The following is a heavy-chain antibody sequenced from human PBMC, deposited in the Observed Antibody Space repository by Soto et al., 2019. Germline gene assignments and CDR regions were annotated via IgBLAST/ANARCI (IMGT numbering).Heavy chain of an antibody. V-gene: IGHV4-59*08. J-gene: IGHJ6*02. CDR2: VYYTGDT. CDR3: VRQGIDYLHGLVDV. Sequence: QVQLQQSGPRLVKPSETLSLTCTVSSDPDRSHNWGWIRQPPGRGLEWIGYVYYTGDTAYNPSLRGRVTISADTSKNDISLTLNSVTAADTAVYYCVRQGIDYLHGLVDVWGQGTTVSVSS. CDR1: SDPDRSHN. D-gene: IGHD4-17*01.